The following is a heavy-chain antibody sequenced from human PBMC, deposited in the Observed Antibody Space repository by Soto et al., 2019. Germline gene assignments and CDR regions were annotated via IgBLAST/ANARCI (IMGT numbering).Heavy chain of an antibody. D-gene: IGHD3-22*01. J-gene: IGHJ6*02. CDR1: GYTFTSYA. V-gene: IGHV1-3*01. Sequence: ASVKVSCKASGYTFTSYAMHWVRKAPGQRLEWMGWINAGSGSTKYSQKFQGRVTMTRDTSTSTAYMELSSLRSEDTAVYYCARDGRGSSGSNDYYGMDVWGQGTTVTVSS. CDR3: ARDGRGSSGSNDYYGMDV. CDR2: INAGSGST.